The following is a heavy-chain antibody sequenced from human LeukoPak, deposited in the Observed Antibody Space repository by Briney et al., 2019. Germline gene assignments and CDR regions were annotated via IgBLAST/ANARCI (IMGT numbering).Heavy chain of an antibody. CDR2: IYPGDSDT. Sequence: GESLKIPCKGSGYTFTSYWIGWVRQMPGKGLEWMGIIYPGDSDTRYSPSFQGQVTISADKSISTAYLQWSSLKASDTAIYYCARHEDYMIDYWGQGTLVTVSS. D-gene: IGHD4-11*01. CDR1: GYTFTSYW. V-gene: IGHV5-51*01. CDR3: ARHEDYMIDY. J-gene: IGHJ4*02.